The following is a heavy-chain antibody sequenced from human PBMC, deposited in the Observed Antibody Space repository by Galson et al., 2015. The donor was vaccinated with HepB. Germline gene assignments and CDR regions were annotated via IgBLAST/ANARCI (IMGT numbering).Heavy chain of an antibody. CDR1: GGTFSSYA. CDR3: ARAEVVATMGYYYYYYMDV. CDR2: IIPIFGTA. Sequence: SVKVSCKASGGTFSSYAISWVRQAPGQGLEWMGGIIPIFGTANYAQKFQGRVTITADKSTSTAYMELSSLRSEDTAVYYCARAEVVATMGYYYYYYMDVWGKGTTVTVSS. V-gene: IGHV1-69*06. J-gene: IGHJ6*03. D-gene: IGHD5-12*01.